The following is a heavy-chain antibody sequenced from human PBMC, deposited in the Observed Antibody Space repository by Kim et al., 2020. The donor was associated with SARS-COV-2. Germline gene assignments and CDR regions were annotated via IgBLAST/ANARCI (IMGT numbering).Heavy chain of an antibody. CDR3: VRVSDYYPGN. Sequence: GGSLRLSCEASGFTFSGYWMHWVRQAPGKGLLWVSYINNDGSRTSYADSVKGRFTISRDNAKNTLYLQMNNLRAEDTAVYYCVRVSDYYPGNWGRGTLVTVSS. D-gene: IGHD3-22*01. CDR2: INNDGSRT. J-gene: IGHJ4*02. V-gene: IGHV3-74*01. CDR1: GFTFSGYW.